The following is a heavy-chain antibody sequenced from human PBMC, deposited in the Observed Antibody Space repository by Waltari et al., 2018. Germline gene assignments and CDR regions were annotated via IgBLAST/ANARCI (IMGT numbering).Heavy chain of an antibody. CDR2: IDPSDSFR. D-gene: IGHD2-2*01. CDR3: VRHRTTYPLEIDY. CDR1: GYSLTSHW. V-gene: IGHV5-10-1*01. Sequence: EVQLVQSGAEVKKPEESLRISCGVSGYSLTSHWISWVRQMPGKGLEWVGRIDPSDSFRNYGPAFEGHVTISVDQSLRTAYLQWDSLKASDTAIYYCVRHRTTYPLEIDYWGQGTLVTVSS. J-gene: IGHJ4*02.